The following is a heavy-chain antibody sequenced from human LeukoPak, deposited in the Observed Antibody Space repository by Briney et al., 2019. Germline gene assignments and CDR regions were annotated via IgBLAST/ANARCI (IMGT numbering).Heavy chain of an antibody. CDR3: XXXXLDSSSWYYFTY. Sequence: GGSLRLSCAASGFTFSSYAMHWVRQAPGKGLECVSAISSNGGSTYYADSVKGRFTISRDNSKNTLYLQMGSLRAEDMAVYYXXXXXLDSSSWYYFTYWAQGTRVPFPS. CDR2: ISSNGGST. CDR1: GFTFSSYA. V-gene: IGHV3-64*02. J-gene: IGHJ4*02. D-gene: IGHD6-13*01.